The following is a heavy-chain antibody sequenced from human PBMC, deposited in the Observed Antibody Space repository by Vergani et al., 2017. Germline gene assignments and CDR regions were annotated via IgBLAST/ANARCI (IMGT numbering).Heavy chain of an antibody. D-gene: IGHD5-12*01. J-gene: IGHJ5*01. CDR1: GITFWKFG. CDR3: VRARCSGPCFMSNWFYS. Sequence: EVDLVESGGGLAQPGGSLRLSCEASGITFWKFGMHWVRQSPEKGLVWVSRIKSDGSITNDADSVKGRFTISRDNAKNTLYLEMNSLRGDDTAIYYCVRARCSGPCFMSNWFYSWGQGTLVTVSS. CDR2: IKSDGSIT. V-gene: IGHV3-74*02.